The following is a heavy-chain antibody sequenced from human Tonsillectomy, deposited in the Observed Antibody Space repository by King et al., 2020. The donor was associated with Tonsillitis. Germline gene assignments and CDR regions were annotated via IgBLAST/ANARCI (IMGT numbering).Heavy chain of an antibody. D-gene: IGHD5/OR15-5a*01. CDR1: GFTFSNSC. CDR3: ASVSLTSPVYYYYMDV. V-gene: IGHV3-48*01. J-gene: IGHJ6*03. Sequence: VQLVESGGGLVQPGGSLRLSCAASGFTFSNSCMTWVRQAPGKGLEWVSYISSSDSTTYYAAFVKGRFTISRDNAKNSLYLQMNTLRAEDTAVYYCASVSLTSPVYYYYMDVWGKGTTVTVSS. CDR2: ISSSDSTT.